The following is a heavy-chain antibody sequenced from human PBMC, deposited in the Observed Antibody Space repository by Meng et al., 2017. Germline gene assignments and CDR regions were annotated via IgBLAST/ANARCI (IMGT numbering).Heavy chain of an antibody. CDR1: GGSISSGGYY. CDR2: IYHSGST. J-gene: IGHJ4*02. Sequence: VHRQESGPGLVKPSQTLSLTCTVSGGSISSGGYYWSWIRQHPGKGLEWIGEIYHSGSTNYNPSLKSRVTISVDKSKNQFSLKLSSVTAADTAVYYCARWSIYCSGGSCYSFDYWGQGTLVTVSS. D-gene: IGHD2-15*01. CDR3: ARWSIYCSGGSCYSFDY. V-gene: IGHV4-31*03.